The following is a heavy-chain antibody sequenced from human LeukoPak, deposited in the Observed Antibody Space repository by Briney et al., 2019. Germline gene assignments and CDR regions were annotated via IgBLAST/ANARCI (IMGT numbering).Heavy chain of an antibody. J-gene: IGHJ6*02. CDR1: GGSISSGGYY. V-gene: IGHV4-31*03. Sequence: PSETLSLTCTVSGGSISSGGYYWSWIRQHPGKGLEWIGYIYYSGSTYYNPSLKSRVTISVDTSKNQFSLKLSSVTAADTAVYYCARDRLRFLENGKDVWGQGTTVTVSS. D-gene: IGHD3-3*01. CDR2: IYYSGST. CDR3: ARDRLRFLENGKDV.